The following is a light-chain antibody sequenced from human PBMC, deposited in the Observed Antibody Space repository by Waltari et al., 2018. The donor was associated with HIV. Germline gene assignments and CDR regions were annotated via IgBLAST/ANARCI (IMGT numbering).Light chain of an antibody. J-gene: IGLJ2*01. CDR3: CSYVSNVI. CDR2: EVS. Sequence: QSALTQPASVSGSPGQSITISCTRTSSDVATYKLVSWYQQHPVKAPKLMIYEVSTRPSWVSHRFCGAKSGDTASLSISGLQAEDEADYYCCSYVSNVIFGGVTKLTVL. CDR1: SSDVATYKL. V-gene: IGLV2-23*02.